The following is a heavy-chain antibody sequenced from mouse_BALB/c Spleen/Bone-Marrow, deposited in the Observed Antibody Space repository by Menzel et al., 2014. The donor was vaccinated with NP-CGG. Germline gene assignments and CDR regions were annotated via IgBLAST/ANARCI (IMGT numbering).Heavy chain of an antibody. V-gene: IGHV5-9-2*01. Sequence: EVQVVESGGGLVKSGGSLKLSCAASGFTFNSYGMSWVRQTPEKRLEWVATISGGGNYTFYPDSVKGRFTISRDNAKNNLYLQLSSLRSEDTALYYCARHAYYDQTEVSFVYWGQGTLVTVSA. CDR2: ISGGGNYT. J-gene: IGHJ3*01. CDR3: ARHAYYDQTEVSFVY. CDR1: GFTFNSYG. D-gene: IGHD2-4*01.